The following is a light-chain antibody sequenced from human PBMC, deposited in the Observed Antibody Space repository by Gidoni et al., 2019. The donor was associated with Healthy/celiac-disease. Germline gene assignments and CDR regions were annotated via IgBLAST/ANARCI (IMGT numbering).Light chain of an antibody. J-gene: IGLJ2*01. CDR3: CSYAGSSTFVV. Sequence: QSALTQPASVPGSPGQSLTISCTGTSSDVGSYNLVSWYQQHPGKAPKLMIYECSKRPSGVSNRFSGSKSGNTASLTISGLQAEDEADYYCCSYAGSSTFVVFGGGTKLTVL. CDR2: ECS. CDR1: SSDVGSYNL. V-gene: IGLV2-23*03.